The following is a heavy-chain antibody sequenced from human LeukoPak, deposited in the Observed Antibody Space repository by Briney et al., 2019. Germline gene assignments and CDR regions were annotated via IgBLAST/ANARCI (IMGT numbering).Heavy chain of an antibody. CDR2: ISSSFNTI. D-gene: IGHD3-10*01. J-gene: IGHJ4*02. Sequence: GGSLRLSCAASGFTFSGYSMNWVRQAPGKGLEWVSYISSSFNTIYYADSVKGRFTISRDNAKNSLFLQMNSLRAEDTAVYYCAREGVRGVKTPSSFDFWGQGTLVTVSS. V-gene: IGHV3-48*01. CDR1: GFTFSGYS. CDR3: AREGVRGVKTPSSFDF.